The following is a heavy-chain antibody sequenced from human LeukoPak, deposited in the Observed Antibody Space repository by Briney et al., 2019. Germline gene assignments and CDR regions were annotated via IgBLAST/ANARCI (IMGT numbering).Heavy chain of an antibody. CDR3: ASRGSSGWYQGGFDY. D-gene: IGHD6-19*01. CDR1: GFTVSSKY. V-gene: IGHV3-66*01. CDR2: LYTDDST. Sequence: GGSLRLSCAVSGFTVSSKYMSWVRQAPGKGLEWFSVLYTDDSTYYADCARGRFTISRDDSKNMLYLHMNSLRAEDTAVYYCASRGSSGWYQGGFDYWGQGTLVTVSS. J-gene: IGHJ4*02.